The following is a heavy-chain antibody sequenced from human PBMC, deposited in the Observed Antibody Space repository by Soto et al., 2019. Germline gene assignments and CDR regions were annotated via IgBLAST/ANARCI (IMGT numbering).Heavy chain of an antibody. J-gene: IGHJ4*02. CDR1: GDSISTNHW. D-gene: IGHD3-16*01. CDR2: VYHSGST. CDR3: GSPGGGEDY. V-gene: IGHV4-4*02. Sequence: QVQLQESGPGLVKPSGTLSLTCAVSGDSISTNHWWTWVRQPPGKGLEWIGEVYHSGSTNYSPSLKSRVVISVDMSNYLFSPTSTCVHAADTSVYYCGSPGGGEDYWGQGTLVTVSS.